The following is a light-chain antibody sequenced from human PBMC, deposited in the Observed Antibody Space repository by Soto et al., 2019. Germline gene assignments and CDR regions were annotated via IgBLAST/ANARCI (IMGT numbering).Light chain of an antibody. Sequence: DIQMTQSPPFLSASVGDRVTITCRAGQGINKFLAWYQQKPGKAPKLLIYAASTLQSGVPSRFSGWGSGTDFTLTISSLQPEDVGTYDCQYYSSAPRITFGQGTRLEIK. V-gene: IGKV1-27*01. CDR3: QYYSSAPRIT. CDR1: QGINKF. CDR2: AAS. J-gene: IGKJ5*01.